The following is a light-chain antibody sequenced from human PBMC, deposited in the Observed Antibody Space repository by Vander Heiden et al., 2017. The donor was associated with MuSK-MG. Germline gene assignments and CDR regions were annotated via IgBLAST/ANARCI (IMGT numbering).Light chain of an antibody. J-gene: IGLJ2*01. CDR2: DGS. V-gene: IGLV2-14*01. CDR1: SSDVGGYNY. Sequence: QSALTQPASVSGSPGQSITISCTGTSSDVGGYNYVSWYQQHPGKAPKLMIYDGSNRPAGVSNRFSGSKSGNTAALTISGLKAEDEADYYCSSDTSSSTLVFGGGTKLTVL. CDR3: SSDTSSSTLV.